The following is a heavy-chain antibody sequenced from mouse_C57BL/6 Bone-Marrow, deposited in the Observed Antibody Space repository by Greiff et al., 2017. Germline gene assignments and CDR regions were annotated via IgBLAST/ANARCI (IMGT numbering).Heavy chain of an antibody. CDR1: GFNIKDDY. V-gene: IGHV14-4*01. D-gene: IGHD1-3*01. CDR3: TFPYNYDY. Sequence: EVQLQQSGAELVRPGASVKLSCTASGFNIKDDYMHWVKQRPEQGLEWIGWIDPENGDTEYASKFQGKATITADTSSNTAYLQLSSLTSEDTAVYYGTFPYNYDYWGQGTTLTVSS. CDR2: IDPENGDT. J-gene: IGHJ2*01.